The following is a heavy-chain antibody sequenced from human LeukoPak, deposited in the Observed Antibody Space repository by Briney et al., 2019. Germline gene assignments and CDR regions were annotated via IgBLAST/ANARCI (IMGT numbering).Heavy chain of an antibody. V-gene: IGHV4-34*01. D-gene: IGHD6-19*01. Sequence: SETLSLTCAVYGGSFSVYYWSWIRQPPGKGLEWIGEINHSGSTNYNPSLKSRVTISVDTSKNQFSLKLSSVTAADTAVNYCASTAVAGKSYFDYWGQGTLVTVSS. J-gene: IGHJ4*02. CDR1: GGSFSVYY. CDR2: INHSGST. CDR3: ASTAVAGKSYFDY.